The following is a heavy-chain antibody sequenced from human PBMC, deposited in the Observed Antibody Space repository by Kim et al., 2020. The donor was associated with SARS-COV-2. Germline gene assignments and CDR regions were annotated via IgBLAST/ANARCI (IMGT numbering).Heavy chain of an antibody. Sequence: YTPSLKSRVTISVSTSNNHFSLKLSTVTAADTAVYYFARSRSMVRGVIGYWGQGTLVTVSS. CDR3: ARSRSMVRGVIGY. V-gene: IGHV4-34*13. D-gene: IGHD3-10*01. J-gene: IGHJ4*02.